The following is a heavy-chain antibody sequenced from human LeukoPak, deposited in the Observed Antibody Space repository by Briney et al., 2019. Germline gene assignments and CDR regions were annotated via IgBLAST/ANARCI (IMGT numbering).Heavy chain of an antibody. J-gene: IGHJ6*02. CDR1: EGTFSSYA. CDR3: AREGGDYVGYYYYGMDV. D-gene: IGHD4-17*01. Sequence: SVKVSCKASEGTFSSYAISWVRQAPGQGLEWMGGIIPIFGTANYAQKFQGRVTITADESTSTAYMELSSLRSEDAAVYYCAREGGDYVGYYYYGMDVWGQGTTVTVSS. V-gene: IGHV1-69*13. CDR2: IIPIFGTA.